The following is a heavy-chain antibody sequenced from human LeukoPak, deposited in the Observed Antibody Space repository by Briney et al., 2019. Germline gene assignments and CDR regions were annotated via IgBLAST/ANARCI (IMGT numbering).Heavy chain of an antibody. CDR1: GFTFSTFW. CDR2: IEQDGSDK. J-gene: IGHJ4*02. V-gene: IGHV3-7*01. CDR3: AALDFY. D-gene: IGHD2/OR15-2a*01. Sequence: PGGSLRLSCAASGFTFSTFWMSWVRQAPGKGLEWVASIEQDGSDKYYEDSVKGRLTISRDNARNSLYLQLNSLRAEDTAVYYCAALDFYWGQGTLVTVSS.